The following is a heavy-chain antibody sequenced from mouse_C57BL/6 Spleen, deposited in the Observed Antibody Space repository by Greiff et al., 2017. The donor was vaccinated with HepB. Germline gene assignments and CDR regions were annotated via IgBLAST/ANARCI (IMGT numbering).Heavy chain of an antibody. V-gene: IGHV1-22*01. CDR2: INPNNGGT. CDR3: ERWNWVFDY. D-gene: IGHD4-1*01. Sequence: EVQLQQSGPELVKPGASVKMSCKASGYTFTDYHMHWVKQSHGKSLEWIGYINPNNGGTSYNQKFKGKATLTVNKSASTAYMELRSLTSEDSAVDYCERWNWVFDYWGQGTTLTVSS. CDR1: GYTFTDYH. J-gene: IGHJ2*01.